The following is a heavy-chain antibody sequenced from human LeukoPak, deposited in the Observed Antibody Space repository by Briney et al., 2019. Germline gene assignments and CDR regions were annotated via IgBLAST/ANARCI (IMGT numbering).Heavy chain of an antibody. CDR2: MSDSGDKT. Sequence: PGGSLRLSCAASGFTFSNYAMTWVRQAPGKGLEWVSAMSDSGDKTYYAVSVRGRFTISRDNSKNTLYLQMNSLRAEDTAVYYCARDTGGGYSCYDCWGQGTLVTVSS. J-gene: IGHJ4*02. V-gene: IGHV3-23*01. CDR1: GFTFSNYA. D-gene: IGHD5-18*01. CDR3: ARDTGGGYSCYDC.